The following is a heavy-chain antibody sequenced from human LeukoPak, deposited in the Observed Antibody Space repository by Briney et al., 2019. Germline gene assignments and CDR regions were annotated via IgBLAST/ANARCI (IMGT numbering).Heavy chain of an antibody. CDR1: GFTFSSYA. D-gene: IGHD3-10*01. J-gene: IGHJ4*02. Sequence: GRSLRLSCAASGFTFSSYAMHWVRQAPGKGLEWVAVISYDGSNKYYADSVKGRSTVSRDNSKNTLYLQMNSLRAEDTAVYYCASPSMVRGVTLDYWGQGTLVTVSS. CDR2: ISYDGSNK. V-gene: IGHV3-30-3*01. CDR3: ASPSMVRGVTLDY.